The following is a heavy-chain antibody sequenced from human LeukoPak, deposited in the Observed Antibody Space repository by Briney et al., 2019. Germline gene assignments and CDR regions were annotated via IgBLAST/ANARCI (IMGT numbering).Heavy chain of an antibody. CDR3: ASLTYNWNSIDY. CDR2: IYYIGST. CDR1: GDSISSGRYD. D-gene: IGHD1-7*01. Sequence: PSETLSLTCSVAGDSISSGRYDWGWSRQPPGKELDWSVIIYYIGSTYYNPSLKSRVTISVDTSKNQFSLKLSSVTAADPAVYYCASLTYNWNSIDYWGQGTLVTVFS. V-gene: IGHV4-39*01. J-gene: IGHJ4*02.